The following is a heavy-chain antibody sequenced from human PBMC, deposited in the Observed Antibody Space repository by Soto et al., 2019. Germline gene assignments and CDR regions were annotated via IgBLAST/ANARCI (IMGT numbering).Heavy chain of an antibody. D-gene: IGHD4-17*01. V-gene: IGHV1-3*01. CDR1: GYTFTSYA. CDR2: INAGNGNT. CDR3: ASDPTTVTAYYYYGMDV. Sequence: ASVKVSCKASGYTFTSYAMHWVRQAPGQRLEWMGWINAGNGNTKYSQKFQGRVTITRDTSASTAYMELSSLRSEDTAVYYCASDPTTVTAYYYYGMDVWGQGTTVTVSS. J-gene: IGHJ6*02.